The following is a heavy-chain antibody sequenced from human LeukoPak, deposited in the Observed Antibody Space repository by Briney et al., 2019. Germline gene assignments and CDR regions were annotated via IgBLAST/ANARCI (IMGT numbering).Heavy chain of an antibody. J-gene: IGHJ5*02. D-gene: IGHD3-10*01. Sequence: SETLSLTCTVSGGSINNYYWSWIRQPPGKGLEWIGYIFYNGSTNYKPSLKSRVTISVDTSKNQFSLKLSSVTAADTAVYYCARGGYYGSGNDFRFDPWGQGTLVTVSS. V-gene: IGHV4-59*01. CDR2: IFYNGST. CDR1: GGSINNYY. CDR3: ARGGYYGSGNDFRFDP.